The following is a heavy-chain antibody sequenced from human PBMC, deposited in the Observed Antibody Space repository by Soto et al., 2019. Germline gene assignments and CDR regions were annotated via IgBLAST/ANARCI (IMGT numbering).Heavy chain of an antibody. CDR2: MSYDGTKQ. CDR1: GFTLSTYG. CDR3: AKEYGSTWIDH. V-gene: IGHV3-30*18. Sequence: GGSLRLSCAASGFTLSTYGMHRVRQAPGKGLEWVAAMSYDGTKQYYVDSVKGRFTISRDNSRNTLFLQLNSLRDEDTAVYYCAKEYGSTWIDHWGQGTPVTVS. J-gene: IGHJ4*02. D-gene: IGHD6-13*01.